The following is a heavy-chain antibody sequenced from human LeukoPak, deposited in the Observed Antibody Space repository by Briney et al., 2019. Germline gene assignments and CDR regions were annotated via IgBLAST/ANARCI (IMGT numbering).Heavy chain of an antibody. CDR2: ISAYNGNT. CDR1: GYTFTSYG. D-gene: IGHD2-2*01. Sequence: ASVTVSFKASGYTFTSYGISWVRQAPGQGLEWMGWISAYNGNTNYAQKLQGRVTMTTDTSTSTAYMELRSLRSDDTAVYYCARSGDIVVVPAAHDAFDIWGQGTMVTVSS. J-gene: IGHJ3*02. V-gene: IGHV1-18*01. CDR3: ARSGDIVVVPAAHDAFDI.